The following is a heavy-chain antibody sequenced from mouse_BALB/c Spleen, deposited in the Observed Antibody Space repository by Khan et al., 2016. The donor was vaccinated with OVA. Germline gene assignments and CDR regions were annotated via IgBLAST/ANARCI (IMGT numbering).Heavy chain of an antibody. J-gene: IGHJ4*01. CDR1: GFSLTSYG. CDR3: DRCDYGSDNYGAVGY. Sequence: QVQLKQSGPGLVAPSQSLSITCTVSGFSLTSYGVRWVRQPPGTGLEWLGVTWGDGSTNYHSALISRLSISKDNSKSQVFLKLNSLPTDDTATYSCDRCDYGSDNYGAVGYWGRGTPVTVSS. D-gene: IGHD1-1*01. CDR2: TWGDGST. V-gene: IGHV2-3*01.